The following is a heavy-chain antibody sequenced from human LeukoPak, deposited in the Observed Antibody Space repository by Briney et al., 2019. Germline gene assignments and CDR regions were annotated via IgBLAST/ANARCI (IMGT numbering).Heavy chain of an antibody. CDR3: ADSNYQTGFDY. V-gene: IGHV3-23*01. Sequence: GGSLRLSCAASGFTFSSYAMSWVRQAPGKGLEWVSAISGSGGSTYYADSVKGRFTISRDNSKNTLYLQMNSLRAEDTAVYHCADSNYQTGFDYWGQGTLVTVSS. CDR2: ISGSGGST. CDR1: GFTFSSYA. D-gene: IGHD4-11*01. J-gene: IGHJ4*02.